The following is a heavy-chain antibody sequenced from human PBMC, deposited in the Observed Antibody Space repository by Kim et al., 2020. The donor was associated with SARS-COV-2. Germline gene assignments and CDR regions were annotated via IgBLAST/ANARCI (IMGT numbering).Heavy chain of an antibody. D-gene: IGHD3-22*01. CDR2: IKEDGRDT. CDR3: ARDPYDSSGYGAFDY. Sequence: GEALRLSCVGSGFAFSTSWMTWVRQGPGKGLEWVANIKEDGRDTYYVDSVKGRFTISRDNAKSSVYLQMNSLRAEDTAVYYCARDPYDSSGYGAFDYCGQ. J-gene: IGHJ4*02. CDR1: GFAFSTSW. V-gene: IGHV3-7*01.